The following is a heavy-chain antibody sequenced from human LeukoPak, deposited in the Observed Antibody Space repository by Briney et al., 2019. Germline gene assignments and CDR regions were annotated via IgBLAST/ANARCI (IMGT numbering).Heavy chain of an antibody. J-gene: IGHJ4*02. CDR2: IYYSGST. CDR3: ARIHYGSGSPPYFDY. V-gene: IGHV4-39*01. Sequence: SETLSLTCTVSGGSISSSSYYWGWIRQPPGTGLEWIGSIYYSGSTYYNPSLKSRVTISVDTSKNQFSLKLSSVTAADTAVYYCARIHYGSGSPPYFDYWGQGTLVTVSP. D-gene: IGHD3-10*01. CDR1: GGSISSSSYY.